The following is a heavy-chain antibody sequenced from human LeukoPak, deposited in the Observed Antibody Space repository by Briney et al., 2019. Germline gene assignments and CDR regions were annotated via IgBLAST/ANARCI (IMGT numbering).Heavy chain of an antibody. J-gene: IGHJ3*02. Sequence: GGSLRLSCAASGFTFDDYAMHWVRQAPGKGLEWVSGISWNSGSIGYADSVKGRFTISRDNAKNSLYLQMNSLRAEDTALYYCAKVDCSGGSCYSFDDAFDIWGQGTMVTVSS. V-gene: IGHV3-9*01. D-gene: IGHD2-15*01. CDR1: GFTFDDYA. CDR2: ISWNSGSI. CDR3: AKVDCSGGSCYSFDDAFDI.